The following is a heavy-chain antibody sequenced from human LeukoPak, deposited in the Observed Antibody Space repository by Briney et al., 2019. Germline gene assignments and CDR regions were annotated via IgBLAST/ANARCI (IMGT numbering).Heavy chain of an antibody. CDR3: ARGTLKAAATDFDY. Sequence: GGSLRLSCAASGFTFDDYGMCWVRQAPGKGLEWVSGINWNGGSTGYADSVKGRFTISRDNAKNSLYLQMNSLRAEDTALYYCARGTLKAAATDFDYWGQGTLVTVSS. D-gene: IGHD6-13*01. V-gene: IGHV3-20*04. J-gene: IGHJ4*02. CDR1: GFTFDDYG. CDR2: INWNGGST.